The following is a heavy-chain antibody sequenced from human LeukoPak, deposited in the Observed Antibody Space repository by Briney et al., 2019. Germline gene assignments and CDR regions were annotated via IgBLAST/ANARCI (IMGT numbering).Heavy chain of an antibody. CDR2: IYSGGST. D-gene: IGHD3-22*01. J-gene: IGHJ4*02. CDR3: AKRDSSGLFPYYFDS. V-gene: IGHV3-53*04. Sequence: PGGSLRLSCAASGFTVSSNYMSWVRQAPGKGLEWVSVIYSGGSTYYADSVKGRFTISRHNSKNTLYLQMNSLRAEDTAVYYCAKRDSSGLFPYYFDSWGQGTLVTVSS. CDR1: GFTVSSNY.